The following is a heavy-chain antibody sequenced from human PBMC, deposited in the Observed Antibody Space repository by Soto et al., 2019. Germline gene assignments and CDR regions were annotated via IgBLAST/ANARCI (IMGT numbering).Heavy chain of an antibody. D-gene: IGHD1-26*01. CDR3: ARDLGSYYSFDY. J-gene: IGHJ4*02. CDR1: GDSVSSKSAA. CDR2: TYYRSKWYN. V-gene: IGHV6-1*01. Sequence: PSQTLSLTCAISGDSVSSKSAAWNWIRQSPSRGLEWLGRTYYRSKWYNDYAVSVKSRIIINPDTSKNQFSLQLNSVTPEDTAVYYCARDLGSYYSFDYWGQGTLGTVYS.